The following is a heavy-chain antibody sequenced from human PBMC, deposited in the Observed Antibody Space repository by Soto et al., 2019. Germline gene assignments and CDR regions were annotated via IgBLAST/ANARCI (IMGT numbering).Heavy chain of an antibody. D-gene: IGHD5-18*01. J-gene: IGHJ4*02. CDR2: INHSGST. CDR3: ARLLYGYSYGYGAFYYFDY. V-gene: IGHV4-34*01. CDR1: GGSFSGYY. Sequence: PSETLSLTCAVYGGSFSGYYWSWIRQPPGKGLEWIGEINHSGSTNYNPSLKSRVTISVDTPKNQFSLKLSSVTAADTAVYYCARLLYGYSYGYGAFYYFDYWGQGTLVTVSS.